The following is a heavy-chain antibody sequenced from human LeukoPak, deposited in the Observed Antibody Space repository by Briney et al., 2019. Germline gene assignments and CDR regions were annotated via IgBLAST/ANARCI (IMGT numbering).Heavy chain of an antibody. Sequence: GGSLRLSCAASGYTFTGYYMHWVRQAPGQGLEWMGWINPNSGGTNYAQKFQGRVTMTRDTSISTAYMELSRLRSDDTAVYYCAREARKEQFDPWGQGTLVTVSS. J-gene: IGHJ5*02. CDR1: GYTFTGYY. V-gene: IGHV1-2*02. D-gene: IGHD1/OR15-1a*01. CDR2: INPNSGGT. CDR3: AREARKEQFDP.